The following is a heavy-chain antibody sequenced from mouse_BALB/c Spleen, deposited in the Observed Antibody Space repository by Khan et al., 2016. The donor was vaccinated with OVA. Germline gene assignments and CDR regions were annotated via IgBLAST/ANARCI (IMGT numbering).Heavy chain of an antibody. J-gene: IGHJ2*01. CDR3: WILL. CDR2: ISLKSDDYVT. Sequence: EVQLEESGGGLVQPGGSMKLSCVASGFTFSNYWMNWVRQSPEKGLEWVAEISLKSDDYVTHYAESVKGRFTISRDGSKSSVCLRMNVLRAEATGIYFCWILLWGQGTTLTVSS. V-gene: IGHV6-6*02. CDR1: GFTFSNYW.